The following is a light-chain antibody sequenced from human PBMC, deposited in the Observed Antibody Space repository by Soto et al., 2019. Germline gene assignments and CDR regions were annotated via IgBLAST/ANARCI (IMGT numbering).Light chain of an antibody. Sequence: EIVMTQSPATLSVSPGERATLSCRASQSVSSNLAWYQQKPGQAPRLLIYGASTRATGIPARFSGSGSGTEFTPTNSSLQAEDVAVYYCQQHNNWPPWTFGQGTKVEIK. V-gene: IGKV3-15*01. CDR3: QQHNNWPPWT. J-gene: IGKJ1*01. CDR1: QSVSSN. CDR2: GAS.